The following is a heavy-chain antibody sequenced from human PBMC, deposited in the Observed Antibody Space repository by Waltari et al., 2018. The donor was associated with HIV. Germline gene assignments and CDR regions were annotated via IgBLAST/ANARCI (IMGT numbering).Heavy chain of an antibody. CDR3: AKEAMVRGAGPSPWYFDL. J-gene: IGHJ2*01. V-gene: IGHV3-9*01. CDR2: ISWNSGSI. D-gene: IGHD3-10*01. Sequence: EVQLVESGGGLVQPGRSLRLSCAASGFPFDDYAMHWVRQAPGKGLGWVSGISWNSGSIGYADSVKGRFTISRDNAKNSLYLQMNSLRAEDTALYYCAKEAMVRGAGPSPWYFDLWGRGTLVIVSS. CDR1: GFPFDDYA.